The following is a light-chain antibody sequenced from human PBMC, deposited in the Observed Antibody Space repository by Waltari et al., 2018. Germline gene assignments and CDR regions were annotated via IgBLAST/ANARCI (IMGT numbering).Light chain of an antibody. Sequence: QAAPTQPPSVSGSPGQSVTISCTGTSSDIGFYNAVSWYQQHPGKAPKLLIYEVTKRPSGVSDRFSGSKSGNTASLTISGLRAEDEADYYCSSYAGYNTLFFGGGTRLTVL. V-gene: IGLV2-11*01. J-gene: IGLJ7*01. CDR2: EVT. CDR1: SSDIGFYNA. CDR3: SSYAGYNTLF.